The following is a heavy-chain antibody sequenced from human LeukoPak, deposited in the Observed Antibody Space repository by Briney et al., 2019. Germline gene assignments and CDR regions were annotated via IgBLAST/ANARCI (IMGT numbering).Heavy chain of an antibody. D-gene: IGHD3-3*01. Sequence: PGGSLRLSCATSGFTLSNFWMSWVRQTPGKGLEWVSAIGGSGSDTSYTDSVKGRFTISRDNSMSTLYLQMNSLRAEDTAVYHCAKTLRDLEWLTGELDVWGQGTAVTVSS. CDR1: GFTLSNFW. V-gene: IGHV3-23*01. J-gene: IGHJ6*02. CDR3: AKTLRDLEWLTGELDV. CDR2: IGGSGSDT.